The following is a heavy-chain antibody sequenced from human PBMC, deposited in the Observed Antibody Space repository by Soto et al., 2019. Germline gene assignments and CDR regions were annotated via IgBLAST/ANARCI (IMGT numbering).Heavy chain of an antibody. CDR1: GGSISSGGYY. Sequence: SETLSLTCTVSGGSISSGGYYWSWIRQHPGKGLEWIGYIYYSGSTYYNPSLKSRVTISVDTSKNQFSRKLSSVTAADTAVYYCARSSTSANYFDYWGQGTLVTVSS. CDR3: ARSSTSANYFDY. D-gene: IGHD2-2*01. J-gene: IGHJ4*02. V-gene: IGHV4-31*03. CDR2: IYYSGST.